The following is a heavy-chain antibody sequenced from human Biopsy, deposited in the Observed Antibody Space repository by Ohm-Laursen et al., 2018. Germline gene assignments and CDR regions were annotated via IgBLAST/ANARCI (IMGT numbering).Heavy chain of an antibody. Sequence: GSLRLSCAASGFTFTDHDISWVRHVPGQGLEWLALISPSSTTIYYADSVRGRFFISRDDAKNSVSLEMSSLRADDTALYFCARNVRLEMTDHSGVTTYSRYFAMDAWGRGTTVTVSS. D-gene: IGHD1-1*01. CDR1: GFTFTDHD. CDR3: ARNVRLEMTDHSGVTTYSRYFAMDA. V-gene: IGHV3-11*01. J-gene: IGHJ6*02. CDR2: ISPSSTTI.